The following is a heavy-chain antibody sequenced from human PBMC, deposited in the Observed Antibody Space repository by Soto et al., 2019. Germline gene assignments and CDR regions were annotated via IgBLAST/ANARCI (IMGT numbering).Heavy chain of an antibody. Sequence: ASVKVSCKASGYTFTGYYMHWVRQAPGQGLEWMGWINPNSGGTNYAQKFQGRVTMTRDTSISTAYMKLSRLRSDDTAVYYCASLGYCSSTSCYTVPYYYYGMDVWGQGTTVTVSS. CDR1: GYTFTGYY. J-gene: IGHJ6*02. CDR2: INPNSGGT. D-gene: IGHD2-2*02. V-gene: IGHV1-2*02. CDR3: ASLGYCSSTSCYTVPYYYYGMDV.